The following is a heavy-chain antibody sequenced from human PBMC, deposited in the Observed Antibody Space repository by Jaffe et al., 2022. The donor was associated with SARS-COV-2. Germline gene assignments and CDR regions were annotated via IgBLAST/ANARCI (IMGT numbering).Heavy chain of an antibody. V-gene: IGHV1-18*01. J-gene: IGHJ6*03. CDR2: ISPYNGNT. D-gene: IGHD4-17*01. CDR3: ARELFTVTSRTYYYYIDV. CDR1: GYTFTSYY. Sequence: QVQLVQSGAEVKKPGASVKVSCKASGYTFTSYYISWVRQAPGQGLEWMGWISPYNGNTDYAQKLQGRVTMTTDTPTSTAYMELRSLTSDDTAVYYCARELFTVTSRTYYYYIDVWGSGTTVTVSS.